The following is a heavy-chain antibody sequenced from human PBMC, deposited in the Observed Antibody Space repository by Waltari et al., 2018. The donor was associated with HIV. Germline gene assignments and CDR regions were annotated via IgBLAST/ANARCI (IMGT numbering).Heavy chain of an antibody. D-gene: IGHD1-26*01. CDR3: ARDPRSSGYYGMDV. CDR1: GSTTRAHY. Sequence: EVKLVALGGGLIERGGSMSLPCTAYGSTTRAHYMCWVRQAPGKGLEWVSVIYSGGSTYYADSVKGRFTISRDNSKNTLSLHMNSLRAEDTAVYYCARDPRSSGYYGMDVWGQGATVTVSS. CDR2: IYSGGST. J-gene: IGHJ6*02. V-gene: IGHV3-53*01.